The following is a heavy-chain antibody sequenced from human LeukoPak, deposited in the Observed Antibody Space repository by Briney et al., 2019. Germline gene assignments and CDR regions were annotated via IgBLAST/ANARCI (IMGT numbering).Heavy chain of an antibody. Sequence: GASVKVSCKASGYTFTSYDINWVRQATGQGLEWMGWMNPNSGNTGYAQKFQGRVTMTRNTSISTAYMELSSLRSEDTAVYYCARGSHNYYYYGMDVWGQGTTVTVSS. CDR3: ARGSHNYYYYGMDV. V-gene: IGHV1-8*01. J-gene: IGHJ6*02. CDR2: MNPNSGNT. CDR1: GYTFTSYD.